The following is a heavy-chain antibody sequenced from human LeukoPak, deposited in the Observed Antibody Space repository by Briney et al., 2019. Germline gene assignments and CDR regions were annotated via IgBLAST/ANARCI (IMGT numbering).Heavy chain of an antibody. V-gene: IGHV4-39*07. CDR2: IYYSGTT. Sequence: ASETLSLTCTVSGGSISSSSYYWGWIRQSPGTGLEWIGSIYYSGTTYYNPFLKSRVTISIDTSKNQFSLKLSSVTAADTAMYYCARDNDQLGLDPFDYWGQGTLVTVSS. J-gene: IGHJ4*02. D-gene: IGHD1-1*01. CDR1: GGSISSSSYY. CDR3: ARDNDQLGLDPFDY.